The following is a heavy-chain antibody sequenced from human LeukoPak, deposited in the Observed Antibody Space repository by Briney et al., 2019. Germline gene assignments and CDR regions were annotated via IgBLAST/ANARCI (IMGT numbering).Heavy chain of an antibody. V-gene: IGHV1-69*06. CDR3: ARGLYYYDSSGYYRNHHDAFDI. CDR1: GGTFSSYA. J-gene: IGHJ3*02. D-gene: IGHD3-22*01. Sequence: SVKVSCKASGGTFSSYAISWVRQAPGQGLEWMGRIIPIFGTANYAQKFQGRVTITADKSTSTAYMELSSLRSEDTAVYYCARGLYYYDSSGYYRNHHDAFDIWGQGTMVTVSS. CDR2: IIPIFGTA.